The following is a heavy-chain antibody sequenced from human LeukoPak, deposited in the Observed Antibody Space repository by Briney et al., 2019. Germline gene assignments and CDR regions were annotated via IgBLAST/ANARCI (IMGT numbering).Heavy chain of an antibody. D-gene: IGHD6-19*01. CDR3: ARKKIAVAGLDY. Sequence: PGGSLRLSCAASGFTFSSYAMTWVRQPPGKGLEWVSSISGSSSYIYYADSMKGRFTISRDNAKNTLYLQMNSLRAEDTAVYYCARKKIAVAGLDYWGQGTLVTVSS. V-gene: IGHV3-21*01. CDR1: GFTFSSYA. CDR2: ISGSSSYI. J-gene: IGHJ4*02.